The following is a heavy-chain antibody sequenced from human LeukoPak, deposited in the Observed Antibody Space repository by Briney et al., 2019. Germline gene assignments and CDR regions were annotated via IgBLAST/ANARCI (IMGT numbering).Heavy chain of an antibody. CDR1: GGSIITLNW. J-gene: IGHJ6*02. CDR3: ARVPAVAGAYGMDV. D-gene: IGHD6-19*01. CDR2: TYHSGSP. V-gene: IGHV4-4*02. Sequence: SETLSLTCALSGGSIITLNWWSWVRQPPGKGLEWIGETYHSGSPKYNPSLMGRVTISVDKSKSQFSLNLTSVTAADTAVYYCARVPAVAGAYGMDVWGQGTTVTVSS.